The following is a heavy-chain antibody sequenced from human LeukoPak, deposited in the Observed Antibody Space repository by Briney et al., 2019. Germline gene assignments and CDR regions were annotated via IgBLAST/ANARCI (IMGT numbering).Heavy chain of an antibody. D-gene: IGHD2-21*02. CDR3: AREIVEGVVVTAILDY. Sequence: GASVKVSCKASGYTFTSYAISWVRQAPGQGLEWMGGIIPIFGTANYAQKFQGRVTITADESTSTAYMELSSLRSEDTAVYYCAREIVEGVVVTAILDYWGQGTLVTVSS. V-gene: IGHV1-69*13. J-gene: IGHJ4*02. CDR2: IIPIFGTA. CDR1: GYTFTSYA.